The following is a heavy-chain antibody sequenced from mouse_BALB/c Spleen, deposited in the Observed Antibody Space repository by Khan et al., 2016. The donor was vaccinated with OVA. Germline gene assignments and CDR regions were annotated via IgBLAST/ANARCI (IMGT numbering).Heavy chain of an antibody. CDR2: ISDGSTYT. J-gene: IGHJ3*01. D-gene: IGHD2-13*01. CDR1: GFTFSDYY. V-gene: IGHV5-4*02. Sequence: EVELVESGGGLVKPGGSLKLSCAASGFTFSDYYMYWTRQTPEKRLEWVATISDGSTYTYYPDSVKGRFTISRDNAKNRLYLQMSSLKSEDTVISYCARGHYGDPFSYWGQGTLVTVSA. CDR3: ARGHYGDPFSY.